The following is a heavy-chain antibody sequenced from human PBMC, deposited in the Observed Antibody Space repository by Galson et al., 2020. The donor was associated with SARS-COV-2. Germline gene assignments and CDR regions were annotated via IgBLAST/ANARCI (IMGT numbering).Heavy chain of an antibody. J-gene: IGHJ6*02. V-gene: IGHV3-33*01. Sequence: GGSLRLSCAASGFTFSSYGMHWVRQAPGKGLEWLAVIWYDGSNKYYADSVKGRFTISRDNSKNTLYLQMNSLRAEDTAVYYCARETMIVVDVWGQGTTVTVSS. CDR1: GFTFSSYG. CDR3: ARETMIVVDV. CDR2: IWYDGSNK. D-gene: IGHD3-22*01.